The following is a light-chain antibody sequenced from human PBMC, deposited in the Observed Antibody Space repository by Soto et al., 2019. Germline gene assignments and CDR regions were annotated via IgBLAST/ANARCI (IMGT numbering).Light chain of an antibody. CDR3: QQYASSPLLT. V-gene: IGKV3-20*01. CDR2: GTF. CDR1: QTIGRNY. J-gene: IGKJ4*01. Sequence: EIVLTQSPGTLSLSPGETATLSCRASQTIGRNYLAWYQQKPGQAPRLLIFGTFTRATGIPDRFSGSGSGTDFTLIISRLEPEDFAVYYCQQYASSPLLTFGGGTKVEIK.